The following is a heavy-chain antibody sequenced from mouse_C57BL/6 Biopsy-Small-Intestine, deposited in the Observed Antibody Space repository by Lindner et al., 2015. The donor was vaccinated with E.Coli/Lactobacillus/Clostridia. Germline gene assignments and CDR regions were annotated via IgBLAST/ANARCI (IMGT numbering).Heavy chain of an antibody. CDR1: GYAFSRYW. D-gene: IGHD1-1*01. CDR3: ARGDYGSSYGAMDY. Sequence: VQLQESGAELVKPGASVKISCKASGYAFSRYWMNWVRQRPGKGLEWIGQIYPGDGDTNYNGKFKGKATLTADKSSSTAYMQFSSLTSEDSAVYFCARGDYGSSYGAMDYWGQGTSVIVSS. V-gene: IGHV1-80*01. J-gene: IGHJ4*01. CDR2: IYPGDGDT.